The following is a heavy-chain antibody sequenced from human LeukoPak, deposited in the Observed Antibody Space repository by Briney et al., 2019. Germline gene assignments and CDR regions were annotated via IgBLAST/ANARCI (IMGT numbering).Heavy chain of an antibody. D-gene: IGHD3-22*01. CDR2: ISANNGNR. CDR1: GYTFTGYG. CDR3: ARGWDSSTLDRYNWFDP. J-gene: IGHJ5*02. V-gene: IGHV1-18*01. Sequence: GASVKVSCKASGYTFTGYGISWVRQAPGQGLEWMGWISANNGNRNYAQKFQGRVTVTTDTSTTTAYMELRSLTSDDTAVYYCARGWDSSTLDRYNWFDPWGQGTLVTVSS.